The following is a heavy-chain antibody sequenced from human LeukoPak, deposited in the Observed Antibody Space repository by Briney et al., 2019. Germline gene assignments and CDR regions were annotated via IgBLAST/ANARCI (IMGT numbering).Heavy chain of an antibody. CDR1: GFSFSSYW. V-gene: IGHV3-7*04. D-gene: IGHD6-13*01. CDR2: IKQDGGEK. J-gene: IGHJ4*02. Sequence: PGGSLRLSCAASGFSFSSYWLSWVRQAPGKGLEWVANIKQDGGEKTNVDSVKGRFTISRDNAKNSLYLQMNSLRADDTAVYYCAKGTNIAAGIFDYWGQGTLVTVSS. CDR3: AKGTNIAAGIFDY.